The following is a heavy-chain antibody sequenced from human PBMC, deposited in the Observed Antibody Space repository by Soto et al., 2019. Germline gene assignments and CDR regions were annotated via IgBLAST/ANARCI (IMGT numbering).Heavy chain of an antibody. Sequence: ASVKVSCKVSGHTLTELFMHWVRQAPGKGLEWMGGFDPESGETIYAQKFQGRLTMTEDTSTDTAYMELRSLRPEDTAVYYCATGRYCSGGSCYLSDYWGQGTLVTAPQ. J-gene: IGHJ4*02. CDR2: FDPESGET. CDR1: GHTLTELF. V-gene: IGHV1-24*01. CDR3: ATGRYCSGGSCYLSDY. D-gene: IGHD2-15*01.